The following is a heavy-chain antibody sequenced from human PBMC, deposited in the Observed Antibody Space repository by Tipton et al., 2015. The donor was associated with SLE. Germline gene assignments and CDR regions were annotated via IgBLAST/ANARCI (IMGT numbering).Heavy chain of an antibody. CDR2: ISSDGSST. D-gene: IGHD1-26*01. V-gene: IGHV3-74*01. J-gene: IGHJ3*02. CDR1: GFTFSSYW. Sequence: SLRLSCVGSGFTFSSYWMHWVRQAPGKGLVWVSRISSDGSSTSYADSVKGRFTISRDNAKNTLYLQMNSLRAEDTAVYYCARGRYSGSYAPDAFDIWGQGTMVTVSS. CDR3: ARGRYSGSYAPDAFDI.